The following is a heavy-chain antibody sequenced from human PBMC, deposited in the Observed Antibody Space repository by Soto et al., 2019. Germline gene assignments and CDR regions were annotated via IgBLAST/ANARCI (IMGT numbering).Heavy chain of an antibody. V-gene: IGHV4-59*08. CDR2: IYYSGST. CDR1: GGSISSYY. D-gene: IGHD2-15*01. Sequence: HVQLQESGPGLVKRSETLSLTCTVSGGSISSYYWSWIRQPPGKGLEWIGYIYYSGSTNYNPSLKSRVTTSVDTSKNQFSLKLSSVTAADTAVYYCAGSGYRNCSGRSCYQPRHAFDIWGQGTMVTVSS. J-gene: IGHJ3*02. CDR3: AGSGYRNCSGRSCYQPRHAFDI.